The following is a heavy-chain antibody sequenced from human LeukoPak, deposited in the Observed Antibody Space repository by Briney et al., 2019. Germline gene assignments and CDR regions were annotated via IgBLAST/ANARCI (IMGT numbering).Heavy chain of an antibody. V-gene: IGHV4-61*08. CDR3: ARGSSGYDYYYYGMDV. CDR2: IYYSGST. CDR1: GGSISSGGYY. J-gene: IGHJ6*02. D-gene: IGHD5-12*01. Sequence: PSQTLSLTCAVSGGSISSGGYYWRWIRQPPGKGLEWIGYIYYSGSTNYNPSLKSRVTISVDTSKNQFSLKLSSVTAADTAVYYCARGSSGYDYYYYGMDVWGQGTTVTVSS.